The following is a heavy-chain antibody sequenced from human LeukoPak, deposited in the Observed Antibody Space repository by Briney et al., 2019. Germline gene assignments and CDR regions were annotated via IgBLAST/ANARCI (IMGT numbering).Heavy chain of an antibody. J-gene: IGHJ4*02. CDR2: ISGSGGST. D-gene: IGHD2-15*01. CDR1: GFTFSSYA. Sequence: GGSLGLSCAASGFTFSSYAMSWVRQAPGKGLEWVSAISGSGGSTYYADSVKGRFTISRDNSKNTLYLQMNSLRAEDTAVYYCAKHVHIVVVVAALYYFDYWGQGTLVTVSS. V-gene: IGHV3-23*01. CDR3: AKHVHIVVVVAALYYFDY.